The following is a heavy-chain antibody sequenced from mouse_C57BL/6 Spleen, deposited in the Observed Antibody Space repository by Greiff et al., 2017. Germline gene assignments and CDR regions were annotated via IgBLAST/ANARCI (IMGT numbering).Heavy chain of an antibody. J-gene: IGHJ1*03. CDR1: GFTFSDYG. Sequence: EVQVVESGGGLVKPGGSLKLSCAASGFTFSDYGMHWVRQAPEKGLEWVAYISSGSSTIYYADTVKGRFTIARDNAKNTLFLQMTSLRSEDTAMYYCAGVRWGGGFDVWGTGTTVTVSS. CDR2: ISSGSSTI. V-gene: IGHV5-17*01. D-gene: IGHD2-3*01. CDR3: AGVRWGGGFDV.